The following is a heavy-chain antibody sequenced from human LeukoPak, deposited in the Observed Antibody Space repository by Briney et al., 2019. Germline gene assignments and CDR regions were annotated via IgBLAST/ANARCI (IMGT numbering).Heavy chain of an antibody. CDR2: ISGSGGST. CDR3: AKVGRDIVVVVAAFYGY. Sequence: PGGSLRLSCAASGFTFSSYSMNWVRQAPGKGLEWVSAISGSGGSTYYADSVKGRFTISRDNSKNTLYLQMNSLRAEDTAVYYCAKVGRDIVVVVAAFYGYWGQGTLVTVSS. J-gene: IGHJ4*02. CDR1: GFTFSSYS. V-gene: IGHV3-23*01. D-gene: IGHD2-15*01.